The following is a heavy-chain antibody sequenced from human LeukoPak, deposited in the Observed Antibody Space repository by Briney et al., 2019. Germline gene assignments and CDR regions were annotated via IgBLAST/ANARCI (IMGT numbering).Heavy chain of an antibody. CDR2: IYSGGST. Sequence: GGSLRLSCAASGFTVSSNYMSWVRQAPGKGLEWVSVIYSGGSTYYADSVKGRFTISRDNSKNTLYLQMNSLRAEDTAVYYCARGENTYYYDSSGSPTDYWGQGTLVTVSS. J-gene: IGHJ4*02. CDR3: ARGENTYYYDSSGSPTDY. D-gene: IGHD3-22*01. V-gene: IGHV3-53*01. CDR1: GFTVSSNY.